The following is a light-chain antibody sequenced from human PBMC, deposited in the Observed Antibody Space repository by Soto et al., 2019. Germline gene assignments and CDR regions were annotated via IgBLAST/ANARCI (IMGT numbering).Light chain of an antibody. CDR2: DVS. V-gene: IGLV2-18*02. J-gene: IGLJ1*01. Sequence: QSVLTQPPSVSGSPGQSVAISCTGTSSDVGNSNGVSWYQQPPGTAPKLMIYDVSNRPSGVPDRFSGSKSGNTASLTISGLQAEDEADYYCSSYTSSSTYVFGTGTKLPS. CDR1: SSDVGNSNG. CDR3: SSYTSSSTYV.